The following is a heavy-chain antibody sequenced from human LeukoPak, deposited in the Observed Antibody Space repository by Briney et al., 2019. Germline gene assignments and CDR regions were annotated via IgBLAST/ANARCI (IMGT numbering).Heavy chain of an antibody. V-gene: IGHV3-23*01. D-gene: IGHD5-12*01. J-gene: IGHJ4*02. CDR2: ISGSDGTT. CDR1: GFTFSSYA. Sequence: PGGSLRLSCAASGFTFSSYAMSWVRQAPGEGLEWVSAISGSDGTTYYADSMKGRFTISRDNSKNTVYLQMNRLRAEDTAVYYCAKDGPHSGYAMGWFFQDWGQGTLVTVSS. CDR3: AKDGPHSGYAMGWFFQD.